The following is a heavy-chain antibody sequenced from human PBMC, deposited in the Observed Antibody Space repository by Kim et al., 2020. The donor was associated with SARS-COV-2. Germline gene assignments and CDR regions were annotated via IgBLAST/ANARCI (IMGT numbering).Heavy chain of an antibody. CDR1: GFTFSSYS. D-gene: IGHD3-9*01. V-gene: IGHV3-21*01. CDR3: ARDEPYYDILTGYYRTPYPSYYYYGMDV. CDR2: ISSSSSYI. Sequence: GGSLRLSCAASGFTFSSYSMNWVRQAPGKGLEWVSSISSSSSYIYYADSVKGRFTISRDNAKNSLYLQMNSLRAEDTAVYYCARDEPYYDILTGYYRTPYPSYYYYGMDVWGQGTTVTVSS. J-gene: IGHJ6*02.